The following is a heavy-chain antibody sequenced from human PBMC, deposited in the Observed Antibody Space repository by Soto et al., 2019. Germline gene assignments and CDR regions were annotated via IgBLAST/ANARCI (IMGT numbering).Heavy chain of an antibody. Sequence: SETLSLTCAVSGYSISSGYYWGWIRQPPGKGLEWIGSIYHSGSTYYNPSLKSRVTISVDTSKNQFSLKLSSVTAADTAVYYCARGYYDSSGLNWFDPWGQRTLVTVSS. CDR2: IYHSGST. CDR3: ARGYYDSSGLNWFDP. V-gene: IGHV4-38-2*01. J-gene: IGHJ5*02. CDR1: GYSISSGYY. D-gene: IGHD3-22*01.